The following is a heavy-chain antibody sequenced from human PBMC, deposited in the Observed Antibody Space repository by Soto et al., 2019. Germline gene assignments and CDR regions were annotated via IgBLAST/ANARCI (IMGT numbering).Heavy chain of an antibody. CDR1: GFTFSSYG. CDR2: ISYDGSNK. Sequence: QVQLVESGGGVVQPGRSLRLSCAASGFTFSSYGMHWVRQAPGKGLEWVAVISYDGSNKYYADSVKGRFTISRDNSKNTLYLQMNSLRAEDTAVYYCAKASGSSQGGAFDIWGQGTMVTVSS. J-gene: IGHJ3*02. V-gene: IGHV3-30*18. CDR3: AKASGSSQGGAFDI. D-gene: IGHD1-26*01.